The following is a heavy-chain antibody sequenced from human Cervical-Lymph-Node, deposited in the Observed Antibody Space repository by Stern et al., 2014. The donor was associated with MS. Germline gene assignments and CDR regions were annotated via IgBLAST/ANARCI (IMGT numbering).Heavy chain of an antibody. CDR2: ISAHNGKT. D-gene: IGHD6-19*01. CDR1: GYTYSSYG. J-gene: IGHJ2*01. CDR3: ASLAFEGSGWYREDWYFDV. V-gene: IGHV1-18*01. Sequence: QVQLVESGAEVKKPGASVKVSCKASGYTYSSYGITWVRQAPGQGLEWMGWISAHNGKTNYAQKYQDRVTMTTDTSTTTAYMELRSLRSDDTAVYYCASLAFEGSGWYREDWYFDVWGRGTLVTVSS.